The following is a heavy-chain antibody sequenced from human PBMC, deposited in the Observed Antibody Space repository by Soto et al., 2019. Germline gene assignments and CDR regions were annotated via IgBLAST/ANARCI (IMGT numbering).Heavy chain of an antibody. CDR2: ISGSGGST. CDR3: ATIRTYSSSWYWHY. D-gene: IGHD6-13*01. Sequence: GSLRLSCAASGFTFSSDAMSWIRQAPVKELEWVSAISGSGGSTYYADSVKGRFTISRDNSKNTLYLQMNSLRAEDTAVYYCATIRTYSSSWYWHYWGQGTLVTVSS. CDR1: GFTFSSDA. V-gene: IGHV3-23*01. J-gene: IGHJ4*02.